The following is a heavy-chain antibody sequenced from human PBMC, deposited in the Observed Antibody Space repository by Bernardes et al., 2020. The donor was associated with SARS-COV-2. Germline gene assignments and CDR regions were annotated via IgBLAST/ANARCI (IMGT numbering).Heavy chain of an antibody. Sequence: ASVKVSCKASGYTFTSYDINWVRQATGQGLEWMGWMNPNSGNTGYAQKFQGRVTMTRNTSISTAYMELSSLRSEDTAVYYCARGRRCSGGSCYEIDYWGQGTLVTVSS. V-gene: IGHV1-8*01. J-gene: IGHJ4*02. CDR3: ARGRRCSGGSCYEIDY. D-gene: IGHD2-15*01. CDR1: GYTFTSYD. CDR2: MNPNSGNT.